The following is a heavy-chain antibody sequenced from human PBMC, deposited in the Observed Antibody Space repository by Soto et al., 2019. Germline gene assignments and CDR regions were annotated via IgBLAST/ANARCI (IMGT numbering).Heavy chain of an antibody. CDR1: GGSISSSSYY. D-gene: IGHD3-10*01. Sequence: SETLSLTCTVSGGSISSSSYYWGWIRQPPGKGLEWIGSIYYSGYTYYNPSLKSRVTISVDTSKNQFSLKLSSVTAADTAVYYCARVRQQSGEDFDYWGQGTLVTVSS. CDR3: ARVRQQSGEDFDY. V-gene: IGHV4-39*01. CDR2: IYYSGYT. J-gene: IGHJ4*02.